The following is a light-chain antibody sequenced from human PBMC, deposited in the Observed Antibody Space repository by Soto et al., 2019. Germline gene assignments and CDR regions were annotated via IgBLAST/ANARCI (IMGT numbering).Light chain of an antibody. Sequence: VVTVSITKRASQSISNWLAWYQQKPGTAPKVLIYHASNLQSGVPSRFSGSGSGTEFDVTVISVQPDDSASLLNQSLNICALPLGG. CDR1: QSISNW. J-gene: IGKJ4*02. CDR2: HAS. V-gene: IGKV1-5*01. CDR3: QSLNICALP.